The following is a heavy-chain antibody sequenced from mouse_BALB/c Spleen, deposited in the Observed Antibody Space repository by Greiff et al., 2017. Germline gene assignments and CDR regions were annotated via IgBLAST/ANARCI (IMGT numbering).Heavy chain of an antibody. Sequence: QVQLQQSGAELVRPGTSVKISCKASGYTFTNYWLGWVKQRPGHGLEWIGDIYPGGGYTNYNEKFKGKATLTADTSSSTAYMQLSSLTSEDSAVYFCGALTGTNYFDYWGQGTTLTVSS. V-gene: IGHV1-63*02. J-gene: IGHJ2*01. CDR1: GYTFTNYW. CDR2: IYPGGGYT. CDR3: GALTGTNYFDY. D-gene: IGHD4-1*01.